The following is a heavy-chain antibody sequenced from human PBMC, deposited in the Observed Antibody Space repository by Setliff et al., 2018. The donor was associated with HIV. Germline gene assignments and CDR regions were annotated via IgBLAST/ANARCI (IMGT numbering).Heavy chain of an antibody. CDR1: GGSISSSSYY. D-gene: IGHD7-27*01. Sequence: SETLSLTCTVSGGSISSSSYYWGWIRQPPGKGLEYIGSIYYSGSTYYNPSLKSRVTISVDTSKNQISLKLSSVTAADTAMYYCARLGRFDYWGQGTLVTVSS. J-gene: IGHJ4*02. CDR3: ARLGRFDY. CDR2: IYYSGST. V-gene: IGHV4-39*07.